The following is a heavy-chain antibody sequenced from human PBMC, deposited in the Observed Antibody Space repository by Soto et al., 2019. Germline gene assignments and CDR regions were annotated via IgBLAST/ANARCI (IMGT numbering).Heavy chain of an antibody. CDR3: AKRDNSGWYSLDY. V-gene: IGHV3-23*01. Sequence: GGSLRLACAVSGFIISNYHLSWVRQAPGKGLEWVSSVSPSGSSTYYADSVKGRFTMSRDNSENRLHLQMNSLRAEDTAVYFCAKRDNSGWYSLDYWGQGTLVTVSS. D-gene: IGHD6-19*01. J-gene: IGHJ4*02. CDR1: GFIISNYH. CDR2: VSPSGSST.